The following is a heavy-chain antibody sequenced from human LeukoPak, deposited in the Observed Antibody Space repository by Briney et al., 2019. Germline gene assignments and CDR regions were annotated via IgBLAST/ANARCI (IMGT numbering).Heavy chain of an antibody. V-gene: IGHV1-2*02. D-gene: IGHD2-2*01. CDR3: ARGMGVLVPAATWFDP. J-gene: IGHJ5*02. CDR2: INPNSGGT. Sequence: ASVKVSCKASGYTFIAYYMHWVRQAPGQGLEWMGWINPNSGGTNYAQKFQGRVTMTRDTSISTAYMDLSRLRSDDTAVYYCARGMGVLVPAATWFDPWGQGTLVTVSS. CDR1: GYTFIAYY.